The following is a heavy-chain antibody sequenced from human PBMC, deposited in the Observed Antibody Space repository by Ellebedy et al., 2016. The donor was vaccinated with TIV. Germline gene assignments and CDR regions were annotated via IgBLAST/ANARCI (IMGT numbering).Heavy chain of an antibody. CDR2: IYSGGST. CDR1: GVTVSNNY. D-gene: IGHD4-23*01. Sequence: GGSLRLXXAASGVTVSNNYMTWVRQAPGKGLELVSLIYSGGSTYYADSVKGRFTISRDNSKNTVYLQMNSLRAEDTAVYYCASNGDKGYWGQGTLVTVSS. V-gene: IGHV3-53*01. J-gene: IGHJ4*02. CDR3: ASNGDKGY.